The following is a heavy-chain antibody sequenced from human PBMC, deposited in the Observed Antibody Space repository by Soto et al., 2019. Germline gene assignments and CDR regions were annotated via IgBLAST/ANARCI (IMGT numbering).Heavy chain of an antibody. V-gene: IGHV3-7*05. J-gene: IGHJ4*02. D-gene: IGHD5-18*01. Sequence: EVQLVESGGGLVQPGGSLRLSCAASGFTFGGYWMSWVRQAPGKGLEWVANINQDGSETYYVDSVKGRFTISRDNAKNSLYLQMNSLRAEDTAVHYCARGDKYSGDYWGQGTLVTVSS. CDR1: GFTFGGYW. CDR3: ARGDKYSGDY. CDR2: INQDGSET.